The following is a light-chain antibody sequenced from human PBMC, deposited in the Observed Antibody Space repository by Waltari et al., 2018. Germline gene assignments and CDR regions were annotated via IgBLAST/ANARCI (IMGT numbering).Light chain of an antibody. CDR2: KVS. CDR1: QSLLHSNGNTY. Sequence: DVVMTQSPLSLPITPGQPASMTCRSSQSLLHSNGNTYLSWFLQRPGQPPRRLIYKVSDRDSGVPDRFSGSGAGTDFTLKISRVEAEDVGVYYCMQGTHFPYNFGQGTKVEIK. CDR3: MQGTHFPYN. V-gene: IGKV2-30*02. J-gene: IGKJ2*01.